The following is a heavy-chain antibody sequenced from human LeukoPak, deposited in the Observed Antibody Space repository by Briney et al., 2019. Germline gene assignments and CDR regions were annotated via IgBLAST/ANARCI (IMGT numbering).Heavy chain of an antibody. CDR3: ARDRPVRDGYRDLDY. Sequence: GGSLRLSCAASGFTFSNYWTHWVRQAPGKGLVWVSRINSDGSSTTYADSVKGRFTISRDNAKNSLYLQMNSLRAEDTAVYYCARDRPVRDGYRDLDYWGQGTLVTVSS. V-gene: IGHV3-74*01. D-gene: IGHD5-24*01. CDR2: INSDGSST. CDR1: GFTFSNYW. J-gene: IGHJ4*02.